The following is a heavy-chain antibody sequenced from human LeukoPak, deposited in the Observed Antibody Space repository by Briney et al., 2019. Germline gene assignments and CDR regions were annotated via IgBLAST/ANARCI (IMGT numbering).Heavy chain of an antibody. CDR2: ISSSGSTI. V-gene: IGHV3-11*01. CDR1: GGSFSGYY. Sequence: LSLTCAVYGGSFSGYYMSWIRQAPGKGLEWVSYISSSGSTIYHADSVKGRFTISRDNAKNSLYLQMNSLRAEDTAVYYCARDLGGMDVWGQGTTVTVSS. J-gene: IGHJ6*02. CDR3: ARDLGGMDV.